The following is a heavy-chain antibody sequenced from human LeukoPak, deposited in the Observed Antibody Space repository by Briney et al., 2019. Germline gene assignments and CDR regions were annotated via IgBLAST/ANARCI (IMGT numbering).Heavy chain of an antibody. V-gene: IGHV4-59*12. J-gene: IGHJ4*02. Sequence: SETLSLTCTVSSGSISGFYWSWIRQFPGKGLEWIGYIFDSGSTKYNPSLENRVTISVDTSKNQFSLNLRSVTAADTAVYYCARDDSSSWYFDYWGQGTLVTVSS. CDR1: SGSISGFY. CDR2: IFDSGST. CDR3: ARDDSSSWYFDY. D-gene: IGHD6-13*01.